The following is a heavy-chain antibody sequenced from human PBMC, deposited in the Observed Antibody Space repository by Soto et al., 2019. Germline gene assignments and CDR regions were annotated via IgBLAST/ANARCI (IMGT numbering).Heavy chain of an antibody. CDR2: ISAYNGNT. CDR1: GYTFTSYG. V-gene: IGHV1-18*04. J-gene: IGHJ6*02. Sequence: ASVKVSCKASGYTFTSYGISWVRQAPGQGLEWMGWISAYNGNTNYAQKLQGRVTMTTDTSTGTAYMELGSLRSDDTAVYYCAREARPVYDFWSGYYTSDGPYYYGRDVWGQGTTVTVSS. CDR3: AREARPVYDFWSGYYTSDGPYYYGRDV. D-gene: IGHD3-3*01.